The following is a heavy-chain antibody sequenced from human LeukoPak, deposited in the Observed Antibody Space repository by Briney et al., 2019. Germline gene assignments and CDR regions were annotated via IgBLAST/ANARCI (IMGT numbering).Heavy chain of an antibody. CDR1: GGSISSSSYY. CDR3: ARRSIAVAGTSFDY. D-gene: IGHD6-19*01. J-gene: IGHJ4*02. Sequence: SETLSLTCTVSGGSISSSSYYWGWIRQPPGKGLEWIGSIYYSGSTYYNPSLKSRVTISVDTSKNQFSLKLSPVTAADTAVYYCARRSIAVAGTSFDYWGQGTLVTVSS. V-gene: IGHV4-39*07. CDR2: IYYSGST.